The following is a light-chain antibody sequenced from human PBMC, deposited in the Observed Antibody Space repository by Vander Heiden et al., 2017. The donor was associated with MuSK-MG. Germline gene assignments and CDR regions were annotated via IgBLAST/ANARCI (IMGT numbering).Light chain of an antibody. J-gene: IGKJ1*01. Sequence: EIVLTQSPATLSLSPGESATLSCRASQSVSSYLGWYQQKPGQAPRLLIYEASNRATGIPARFSGSASGTDFILTISSLDPEDFAVYYCQQRNDWWWTFGQGTRVEIK. CDR3: QQRNDWWWT. V-gene: IGKV3-11*01. CDR2: EAS. CDR1: QSVSSY.